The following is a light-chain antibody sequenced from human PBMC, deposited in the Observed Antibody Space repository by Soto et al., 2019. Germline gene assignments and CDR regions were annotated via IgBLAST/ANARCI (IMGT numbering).Light chain of an antibody. V-gene: IGKV3-15*01. J-gene: IGKJ1*01. CDR2: RTS. CDR3: QQYGNSRGT. CDR1: QSVRSN. Sequence: EIVMTQSPATLSLSALEISTLSCRARQSVRSNLAWYQQKPGQAPRLLMFRTSSRATGFPARFSGSGSGTDFTLTISGLEPEDFAVYYCQQYGNSRGTFGQGTKVDIK.